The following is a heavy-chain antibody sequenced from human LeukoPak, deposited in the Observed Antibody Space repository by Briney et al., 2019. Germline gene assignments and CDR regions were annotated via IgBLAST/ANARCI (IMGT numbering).Heavy chain of an antibody. J-gene: IGHJ4*02. Sequence: GGSLRLSCVATGFSLSNYSMHWVLQAPGKGLEWVSYISRTGNIVYYADSVKGRFTISRDNAKDSLFLQMDSLRDEDTAVYYCANLTHWGQGILVTVSS. D-gene: IGHD2-21*02. CDR1: GFSLSNYS. CDR2: ISRTGNIV. CDR3: ANLTH. V-gene: IGHV3-48*02.